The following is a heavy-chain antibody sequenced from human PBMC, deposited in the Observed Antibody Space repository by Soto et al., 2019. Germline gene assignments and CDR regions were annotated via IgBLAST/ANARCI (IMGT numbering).Heavy chain of an antibody. Sequence: EVQLVESGGGLVQPGGSLRLSCAASGFTFSSYSMNWVRQAPGKGLEWVSYISSSSSTIYYADSVKGRFTISRDNAKNSLYLQMNRLRDEDTAVYYCARDPWSSGWYSSDYYYGMDVWGQGTTVTVSS. V-gene: IGHV3-48*02. CDR3: ARDPWSSGWYSSDYYYGMDV. CDR2: ISSSSSTI. D-gene: IGHD6-19*01. J-gene: IGHJ6*02. CDR1: GFTFSSYS.